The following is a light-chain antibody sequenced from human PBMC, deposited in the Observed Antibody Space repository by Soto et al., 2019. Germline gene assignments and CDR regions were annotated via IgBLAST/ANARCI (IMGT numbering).Light chain of an antibody. CDR2: KAS. J-gene: IGKJ1*01. CDR3: QHYNSYSEA. V-gene: IGKV1-5*03. Sequence: QMSQSPSTVSGSVGDRDTITCRASQIISSWLAWYQQKPGKAPKLLIYKASTLKSGIPSRFSGSGSGTEFTLTISSLQPDDFATYYCQHYNSYSEAFGQGTKVDIK. CDR1: QIISSW.